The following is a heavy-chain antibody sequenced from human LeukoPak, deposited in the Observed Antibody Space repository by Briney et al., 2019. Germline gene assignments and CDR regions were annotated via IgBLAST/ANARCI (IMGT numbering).Heavy chain of an antibody. J-gene: IGHJ5*02. Sequence: SETLSLTCTVSGGSISSGGYYWSWIRQPPGKGLEWIGYIYYGGSTNYNPSLKSRVTISVDTSKNQFSLKLSSVTAADTAVYYCARVSKPENLKQWLVGKEAGSDWFDPWGQGTLVTVSS. CDR2: IYYGGST. CDR1: GGSISSGGYY. V-gene: IGHV4-61*08. D-gene: IGHD6-19*01. CDR3: ARVSKPENLKQWLVGKEAGSDWFDP.